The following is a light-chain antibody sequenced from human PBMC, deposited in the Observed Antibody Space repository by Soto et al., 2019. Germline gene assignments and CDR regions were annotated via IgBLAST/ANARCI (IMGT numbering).Light chain of an antibody. Sequence: QSVLTQPRSVSGSPGQSVTISCTGTSSDVGGYNYVSWYQQHPGKAPKLMIYDVNKRPSGVPDRFSGSKSGNTASLTMSGLQAEDGADYYCCSYAGSYTLVFGTGTKVTAL. J-gene: IGLJ1*01. V-gene: IGLV2-11*01. CDR1: SSDVGGYNY. CDR2: DVN. CDR3: CSYAGSYTLV.